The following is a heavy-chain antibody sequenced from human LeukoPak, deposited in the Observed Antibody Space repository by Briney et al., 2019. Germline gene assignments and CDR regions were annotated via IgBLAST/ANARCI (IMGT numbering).Heavy chain of an antibody. CDR2: IYYSGST. CDR1: GFTFSSYAMH. Sequence: SGGGVVQPGRSLRLSCAASGFTFSSYAMHWIRQPPGKGLEWIGYIYYSGSTYYNPSLKSRVTISVDTSKNQFSLKLSSVTAADTAVYYCARGVHGGNPFDYWGQGTLVTVSS. J-gene: IGHJ4*02. V-gene: IGHV4-30-4*01. D-gene: IGHD4-23*01. CDR3: ARGVHGGNPFDY.